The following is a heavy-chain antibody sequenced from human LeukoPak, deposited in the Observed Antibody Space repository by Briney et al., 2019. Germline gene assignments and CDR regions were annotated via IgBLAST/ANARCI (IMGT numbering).Heavy chain of an antibody. V-gene: IGHV3-21*01. J-gene: IGHJ4*02. CDR1: GFSFSTHS. Sequence: GGSLRLSCAASGFSFSTHSMNWVRQAPGKGLEWVSSISSSSSYKYYADSVKGRFAISRDNAQNSLYLQMNSLRAEDTALYYCAREITAAGNYFDYWGQGTLVTVSS. D-gene: IGHD6-13*01. CDR3: AREITAAGNYFDY. CDR2: ISSSSSYK.